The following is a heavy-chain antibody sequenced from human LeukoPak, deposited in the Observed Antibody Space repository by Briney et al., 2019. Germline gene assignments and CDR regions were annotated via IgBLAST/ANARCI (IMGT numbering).Heavy chain of an antibody. CDR3: AKDRCSNGIGCYYYYMDV. V-gene: IGHV3-23*01. Sequence: GGSLRLSCAASGFTFSSYAMSWVRQAPGEGLECISGFSGSGGSTYYADSVKGRFSISRDSSKNILYLQMNSLRAEDTTIYYCAKDRCSNGIGCYYYYMDVWGKGTTVTISS. J-gene: IGHJ6*03. CDR2: FSGSGGST. D-gene: IGHD2-8*01. CDR1: GFTFSSYA.